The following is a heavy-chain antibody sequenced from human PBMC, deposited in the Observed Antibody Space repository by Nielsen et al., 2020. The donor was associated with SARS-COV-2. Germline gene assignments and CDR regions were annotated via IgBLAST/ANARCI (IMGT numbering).Heavy chain of an antibody. D-gene: IGHD3-22*01. Sequence: LRLSCTVSGGSISSGGYYWSWIRQHPGKGLEWIGYTYYSGSTYYNPSLKSRVTISVDTSKNQFSLKLSSVTAADTAVYYCARVRFGAYDSSGYYHDYWGQGTLVTVSS. CDR1: GGSISSGGYY. CDR3: ARVRFGAYDSSGYYHDY. CDR2: TYYSGST. V-gene: IGHV4-31*03. J-gene: IGHJ4*02.